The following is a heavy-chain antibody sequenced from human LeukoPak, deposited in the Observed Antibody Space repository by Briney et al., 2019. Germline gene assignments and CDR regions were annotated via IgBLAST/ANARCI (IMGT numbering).Heavy chain of an antibody. CDR3: ASAEGGPGSMDV. V-gene: IGHV4-59*01. Sequence: PSETLSLTCTVSGGSISSYYWSWIRQPPGKGLEWLGYIYYSGSTNYNPSLKSRVTISVDTSKNQFSLKLSSVTAADTAVYYCASAEGGPGSMDVWGQGTTVTVSS. CDR1: GGSISSYY. D-gene: IGHD3-16*01. CDR2: IYYSGST. J-gene: IGHJ6*02.